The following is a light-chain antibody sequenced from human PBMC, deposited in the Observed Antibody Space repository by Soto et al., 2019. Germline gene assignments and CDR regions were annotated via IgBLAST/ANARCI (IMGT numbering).Light chain of an antibody. CDR1: SSDVGGYNT. J-gene: IGLJ3*02. CDR3: CSYTSSSTLV. Sequence: QSALTQPASVSGSPGQSITISCTGTSSDVGGYNTVSWYQQHPGKAPRLMIYDDANRPSGVSDRFSGSKSGNTASLTISGLQADDEADYYCCSYTSSSTLVFGGGTNLTVL. V-gene: IGLV2-14*01. CDR2: DDA.